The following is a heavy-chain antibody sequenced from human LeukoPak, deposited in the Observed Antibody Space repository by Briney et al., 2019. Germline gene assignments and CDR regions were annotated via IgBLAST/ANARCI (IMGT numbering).Heavy chain of an antibody. CDR1: GYTFTSYA. J-gene: IGHJ5*02. V-gene: IGHV1-3*01. CDR3: ARDEAAAGTSDNWFDP. D-gene: IGHD6-13*01. CDR2: INAGNGNT. Sequence: ASVKVSCKASGYTFTSYAMHWVRQAPGQRLEWMGWINAGNGNTKYSQKFQGRVTITRDTSAGTAYMELRSLRSDDTAVYYCARDEAAAGTSDNWFDPWGQGTLVTVSS.